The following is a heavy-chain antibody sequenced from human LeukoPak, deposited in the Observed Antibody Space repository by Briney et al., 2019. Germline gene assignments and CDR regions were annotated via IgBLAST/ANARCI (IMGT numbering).Heavy chain of an antibody. CDR2: TYYWSKWYN. V-gene: IGHV6-1*01. D-gene: IGHD4-17*01. CDR3: VRERLTPRLGGDAYFYMDV. Sequence: SQTLSLTCAISGDSALSNSSTWNWIRQSPSSGLEWLGRTYYWSKWYNDYAPSLKSRLTIDRDTSKNHFSLQLSSVTPEDTAIYFCVRERLTPRLGGDAYFYMDVWGKGTTVTVS. J-gene: IGHJ6*03. CDR1: GDSALSNSST.